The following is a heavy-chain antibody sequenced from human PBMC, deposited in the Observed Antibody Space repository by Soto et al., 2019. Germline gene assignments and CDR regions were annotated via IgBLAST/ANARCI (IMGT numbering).Heavy chain of an antibody. CDR3: AKDLRNNCGSFAY. CDR2: ISYDGSNK. V-gene: IGHV3-30-3*01. CDR1: GFAFTNYA. Sequence: GGSLRLSCVASGFAFTNYAINLFRQAPCKWLEWVAVISYDGSNKYYADSVKGRITISRDNSRNTLYLQMNNLRAEDTAMYYCAKDLRNNCGSFAYWGQGTLVTVSS. J-gene: IGHJ4*02. D-gene: IGHD1-1*01.